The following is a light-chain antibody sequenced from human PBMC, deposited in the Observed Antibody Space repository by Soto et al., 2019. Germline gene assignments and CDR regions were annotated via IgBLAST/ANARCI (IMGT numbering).Light chain of an antibody. CDR1: SSDVGGYKF. CDR3: SSYTSSATLV. CDR2: EVN. J-gene: IGLJ1*01. V-gene: IGLV2-14*01. Sequence: QSALTQPASVSGSPGQSITISCTGSSSDVGGYKFVSWYQQHPAKAPKLLIYEVNNRPSGVSNRFSGSKSGNTASLTISGLQAEDEATYFCSSYTSSATLVFGTGTKLTVL.